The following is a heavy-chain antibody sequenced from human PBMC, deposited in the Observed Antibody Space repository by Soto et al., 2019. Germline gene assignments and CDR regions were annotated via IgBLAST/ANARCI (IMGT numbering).Heavy chain of an antibody. CDR3: VSSLNYDFWRDGGRHFYFDY. Sequence: SETLSLTCAVSGYSISSGYYWGWIRQPPGKGLEWIGSIYHSGSTYYNPSLKSRVTISVDTSKNQFSLKLSSVTAADTAVYYCVSSLNYDFWRDGGRHFYFDYWGRGILVTVSS. CDR1: GYSISSGYY. CDR2: IYHSGST. V-gene: IGHV4-38-2*01. J-gene: IGHJ4*02. D-gene: IGHD3-3*01.